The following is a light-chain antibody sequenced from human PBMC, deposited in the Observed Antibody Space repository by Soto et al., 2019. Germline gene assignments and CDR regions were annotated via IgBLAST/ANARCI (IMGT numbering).Light chain of an antibody. V-gene: IGLV1-40*01. J-gene: IGLJ3*02. CDR1: SSNIGAGYD. CDR3: QSYDSSLSAWV. CDR2: GNS. Sequence: QSVLTQPPSVSGAPGQSVTISCTGSSSNIGAGYDVHWYQQVQGTAPKLLIYGNSNRPSGVPDRFSGSKSDTSASLAITGLQAEDEADYYCQSYDSSLSAWVFGGGTKVTVL.